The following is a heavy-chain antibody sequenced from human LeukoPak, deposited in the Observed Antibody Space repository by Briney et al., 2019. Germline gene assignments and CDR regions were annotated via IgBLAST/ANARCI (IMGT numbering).Heavy chain of an antibody. J-gene: IGHJ4*02. Sequence: PSETLSLTCAVYGGSFSGYYWSWIRQPPGKGLEWIGEINHSGSTNYNPSLKSRATISVDTSKNQFSLKLSSVTAADTAVYYCARAAKSDYDILTGYCFDYWGQGTLVTVSS. CDR1: GGSFSGYY. D-gene: IGHD3-9*01. CDR3: ARAAKSDYDILTGYCFDY. V-gene: IGHV4-34*01. CDR2: INHSGST.